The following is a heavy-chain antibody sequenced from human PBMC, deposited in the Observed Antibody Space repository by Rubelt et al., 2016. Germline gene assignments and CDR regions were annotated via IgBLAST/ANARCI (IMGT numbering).Heavy chain of an antibody. CDR1: GFTFSIFG. J-gene: IGHJ4*02. CDR3: AKEWWGKRGFDC. Sequence: AQLVESGGGLVQPGGSLRLSCAASGFTFSIFGMSWVRQAPGKGLEWVSFIGDSGRTTYYADSVKGRFTISRDNSENTLHLQMNSLRAEDKAVYYCAKEWWGKRGFDCWGQGALVTVSS. CDR2: IGDSGRTT. V-gene: IGHV3-23*04. D-gene: IGHD2-15*01.